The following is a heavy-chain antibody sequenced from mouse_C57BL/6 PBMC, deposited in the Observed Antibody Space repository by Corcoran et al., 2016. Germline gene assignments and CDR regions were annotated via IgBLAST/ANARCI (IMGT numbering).Heavy chain of an antibody. D-gene: IGHD1-1*01. CDR3: ARERNDYGSSHWYFDV. CDR1: GYTFTSYG. V-gene: IGHV1-81*01. J-gene: IGHJ1*03. CDR2: IYPRSGNT. Sequence: QVQLQQSGAELARPGASVKLYCKASGYTFTSYGISWVKQRTGQGLEWIGEIYPRSGNTYYNEKFKGKATLTADKSSSTAYMELRSLTSEDSAVYCCARERNDYGSSHWYFDVWGTGTTVTVSS.